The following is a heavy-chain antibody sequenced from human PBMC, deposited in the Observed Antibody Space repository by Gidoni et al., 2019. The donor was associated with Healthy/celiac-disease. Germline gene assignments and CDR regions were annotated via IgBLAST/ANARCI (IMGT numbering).Heavy chain of an antibody. CDR2: IRYDGSNK. V-gene: IGHV3-30*02. Sequence: QVQLVESGGGVVQPGGSLRLSCAASGFTFRSYGMHWVRQDPGKGLEWVAFIRYDGSNKYYADSVKGRFTISRDNSKNTLYLQMNSLRAEDTAVYYCAKDQRRLRYDAFDIWGQGTMVTVSS. CDR3: AKDQRRLRYDAFDI. D-gene: IGHD4-17*01. CDR1: GFTFRSYG. J-gene: IGHJ3*02.